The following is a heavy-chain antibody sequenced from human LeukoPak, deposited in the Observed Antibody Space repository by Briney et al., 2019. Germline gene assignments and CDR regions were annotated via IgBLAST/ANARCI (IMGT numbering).Heavy chain of an antibody. CDR1: GFTFNTYE. CDR3: ARDATTTVGWVYMDV. CDR2: ISNSGDTI. Sequence: PGGSLRLSCAASGFTFNTYELNCVRQAPGKGLEWLAHISNSGDTIHYATSVEDRFAISRDNAKNSVYLKMNSLRVEDTALYYCARDATTTVGWVYMDVWGKGTAVTIS. V-gene: IGHV3-48*03. J-gene: IGHJ6*03. D-gene: IGHD4-11*01.